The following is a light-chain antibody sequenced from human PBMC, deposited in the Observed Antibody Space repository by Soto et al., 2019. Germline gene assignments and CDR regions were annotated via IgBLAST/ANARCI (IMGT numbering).Light chain of an antibody. Sequence: QSVLTQPASVSGSPGQSITISCTGTSSDVGAYNSVSWYQQHPDKAPKLIIFSVTSRTSGLSDRFSGSKSDNTASLTISGLRTEDKADYYCSSATSSSTYLFGTGTKLTVL. V-gene: IGLV2-14*03. CDR1: SSDVGAYNS. CDR2: SVT. J-gene: IGLJ1*01. CDR3: SSATSSSTYL.